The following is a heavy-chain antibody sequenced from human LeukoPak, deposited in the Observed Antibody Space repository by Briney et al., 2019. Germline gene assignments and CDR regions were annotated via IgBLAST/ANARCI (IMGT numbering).Heavy chain of an antibody. CDR2: IKSKTDGGTT. J-gene: IGHJ3*02. CDR1: GFTFSNAW. Sequence: SGGSLRLSCAASGFTFSNAWMSWVRQAPGKGLEWVGRIKSKTDGGTTDYAAPVKGRFTISRDDSKNTLYLQMNSLKTEDTAVYYCTTAVWIQLWGYATYDDDEPTDDAFDIWGQGTMVTVSS. V-gene: IGHV3-15*01. CDR3: TTAVWIQLWGYATYDDDEPTDDAFDI. D-gene: IGHD5-18*01.